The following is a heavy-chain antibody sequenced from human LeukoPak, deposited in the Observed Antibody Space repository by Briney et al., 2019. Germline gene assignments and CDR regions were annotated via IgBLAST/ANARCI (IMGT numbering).Heavy chain of an antibody. CDR3: ARSGYSYGPLDY. CDR2: IYYSGST. CDR1: GGSFSGYY. D-gene: IGHD5-18*01. V-gene: IGHV4-59*01. Sequence: SETLSLTCAVYGGSFSGYYWSWIRQPPGKGLEWIGYIYYSGSTNYNPSLKSRVTISVDTSKNQFSLKLSSVTAADTAVYYCARSGYSYGPLDYWGQGTLVTVSS. J-gene: IGHJ4*02.